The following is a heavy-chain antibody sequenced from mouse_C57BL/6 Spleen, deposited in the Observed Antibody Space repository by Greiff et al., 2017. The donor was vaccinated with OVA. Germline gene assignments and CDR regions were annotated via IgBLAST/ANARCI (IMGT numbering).Heavy chain of an antibody. V-gene: IGHV1-76*01. J-gene: IGHJ2*01. CDR1: GYTFTDYY. CDR2: IYPGSGNT. Sequence: QVQLQQSGAELVRPGASVKLSCKASGYTFTDYYINWVKQRPGQGLEWIARIYPGSGNTYYNEKFKGKATLTAEKSSSTAYMQLSSLTSEDSAVYFCARAGGNHGEFDYWGQGTTLTVSS. D-gene: IGHD2-1*01. CDR3: ARAGGNHGEFDY.